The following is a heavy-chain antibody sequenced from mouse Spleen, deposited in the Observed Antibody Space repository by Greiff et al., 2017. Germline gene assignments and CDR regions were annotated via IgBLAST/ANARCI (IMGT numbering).Heavy chain of an antibody. J-gene: IGHJ2*01. Sequence: QVQLKQPGAELVKPGASVKMSCKASGYTFTSYWITWVKQRPGQGLEWIGDIYPGSGSTNYNEKFKSKATLTVDKPSSTAYMQLSSLTSEDSAVYYCARVELGRRGYFDYWGQGTTLTVSS. D-gene: IGHD4-1*01. CDR3: ARVELGRRGYFDY. CDR2: IYPGSGST. V-gene: IGHV1-55*01. CDR1: GYTFTSYW.